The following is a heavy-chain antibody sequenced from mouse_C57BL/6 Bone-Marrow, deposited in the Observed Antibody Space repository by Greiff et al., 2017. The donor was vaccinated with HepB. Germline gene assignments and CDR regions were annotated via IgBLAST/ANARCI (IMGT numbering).Heavy chain of an antibody. J-gene: IGHJ2*01. D-gene: IGHD3-1*01. CDR3: TRGGYI. CDR2: ISSGGDYN. V-gene: IGHV5-9-1*02. Sequence: EVHLVESGAGLVKPGGSLKLSCAASGFTFSSYAMSWVRQTPEKRLELVAYISSGGDYNNYAYTMKVRFTISRDNARNTLYLQMSSLKAEDTAMCYCTRGGYIWGRGTTLTVTS. CDR1: GFTFSSYA.